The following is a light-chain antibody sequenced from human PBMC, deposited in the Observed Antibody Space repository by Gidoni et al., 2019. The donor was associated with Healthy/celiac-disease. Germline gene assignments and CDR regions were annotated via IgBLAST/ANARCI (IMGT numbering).Light chain of an antibody. J-gene: IGKJ2*01. CDR1: QSISSY. V-gene: IGKV1-39*01. CDR3: QQSYSTPYT. CDR2: AAS. Sequence: DIQMTPSPSSLSASVGDSVTITCRASQSISSYLNWYQQKPWKATKLLIYAASSLQSGVPSRFSGSASGTDFTLTISRLQPEDFATYYCQQSYSTPYTFGQGTKLEIK.